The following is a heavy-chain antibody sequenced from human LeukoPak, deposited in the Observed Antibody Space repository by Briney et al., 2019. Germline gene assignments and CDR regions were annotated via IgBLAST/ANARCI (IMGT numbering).Heavy chain of an antibody. CDR3: ATRTMVRGVRY. CDR1: GGSISSGSYY. J-gene: IGHJ4*02. V-gene: IGHV4-61*02. Sequence: SQTLSLTCTVSGGSISSGSYYWSWIRQPAGKGLEWIGRIYTSGSTNYNPSLKSRVTISVDTSKNQFSLKLSSVTAADTAVYYCATRTMVRGVRYWGQGTLVTVSS. CDR2: IYTSGST. D-gene: IGHD3-10*01.